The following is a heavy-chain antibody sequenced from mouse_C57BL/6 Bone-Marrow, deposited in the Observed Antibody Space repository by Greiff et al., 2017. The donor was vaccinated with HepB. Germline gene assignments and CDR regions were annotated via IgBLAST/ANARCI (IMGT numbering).Heavy chain of an antibody. CDR1: GFTFSSYA. D-gene: IGHD1-1*01. Sequence: EVHLVESGGGLVKPGGSLKLSCAASGFTFSSYAMSWVRQTPEKRLEWVATISDGGSYTYYPDNVKGRFTISRDNAKNNLYLQMSHLKSEDTAMYYCARVENYYYGSSGYFDVWGTGTTVTVSS. V-gene: IGHV5-4*01. CDR2: ISDGGSYT. J-gene: IGHJ1*03. CDR3: ARVENYYYGSSGYFDV.